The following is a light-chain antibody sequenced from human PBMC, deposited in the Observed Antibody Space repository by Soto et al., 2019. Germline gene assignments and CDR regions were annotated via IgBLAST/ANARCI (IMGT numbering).Light chain of an antibody. V-gene: IGKV3-15*01. CDR2: GAS. J-gene: IGKJ3*01. CDR3: QHYQNWPLT. CDR1: QSVGTN. Sequence: EIVMTQSASTLSVSAGERATPSCGASQSVGTNLAWYQQNPGQAPSLLIYGASTRATAFPARFSGSGPGTEFTLTINSLQSEDFAVYFCQHYQNWPLTFGPGTKVDI.